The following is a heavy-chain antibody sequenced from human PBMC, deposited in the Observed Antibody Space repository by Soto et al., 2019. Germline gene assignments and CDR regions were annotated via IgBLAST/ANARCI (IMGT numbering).Heavy chain of an antibody. CDR3: ARVAVLTAAGTSDY. Sequence: QVQLVESGGGLVRPGGSLRLSCAASGFTFSDYYMSWIRQVPGKGLEWVAYISGTSDSIPYADSVRGRFTISRDNAKNSLYLQMNSLRAEVTAVYYCARVAVLTAAGTSDYWGQGTLVTVSS. V-gene: IGHV3-11*06. CDR2: ISGTSDSI. J-gene: IGHJ4*02. CDR1: GFTFSDYY. D-gene: IGHD6-13*01.